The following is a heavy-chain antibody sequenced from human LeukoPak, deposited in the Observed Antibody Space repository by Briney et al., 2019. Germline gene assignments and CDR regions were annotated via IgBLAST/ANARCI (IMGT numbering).Heavy chain of an antibody. CDR3: AKNIGGLDY. D-gene: IGHD3-10*01. V-gene: IGHV3-23*01. J-gene: IGHJ4*02. CDR2: ISGSDGST. CDR1: GFSFSSYA. Sequence: GGSLRLSCATSGFSFSSYAMSWVRQAPGKGLEWVSGISGSDGSTYHADSVKGRFTISRDNSKNTLYLQMNSLRGEDTAVYYCAKNIGGLDYWGQGTLVTVSS.